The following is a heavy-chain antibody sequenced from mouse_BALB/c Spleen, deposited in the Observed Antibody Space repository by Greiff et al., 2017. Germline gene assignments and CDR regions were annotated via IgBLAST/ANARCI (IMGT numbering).Heavy chain of an antibody. CDR2: ISSGGST. J-gene: IGHJ4*01. Sequence: EVKLMESGGGLVKPGGSLKLSCAASGFTFSSYAMSWVRQTPEKRLEWVASISSGGSTYYPDSVKGRFTISRDNARNILYLQMSSLRSEDTAMYYCARGDRCLYAMDYWGQGTSVTVSS. CDR1: GFTFSSYA. D-gene: IGHD2-14*01. V-gene: IGHV5-6-5*01. CDR3: ARGDRCLYAMDY.